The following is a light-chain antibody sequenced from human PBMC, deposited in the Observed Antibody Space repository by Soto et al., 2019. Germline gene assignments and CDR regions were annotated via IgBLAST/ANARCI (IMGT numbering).Light chain of an antibody. CDR2: YAS. CDR1: QSVSNN. V-gene: IGKV3-15*01. Sequence: EIMMTQSPATLSVSPGERATLSCRASQSVSNNLAWYQQKPGQAHRLLIYYASTRATGIPARFSGSGSGTEFTLNISSLQSEDFALYYCQQYNNWPPITFGQGTRLEIK. J-gene: IGKJ5*01. CDR3: QQYNNWPPIT.